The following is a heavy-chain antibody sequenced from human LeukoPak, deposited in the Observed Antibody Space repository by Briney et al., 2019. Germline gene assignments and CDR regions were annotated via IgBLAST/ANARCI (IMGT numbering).Heavy chain of an antibody. Sequence: SETLSLTCAVYGGSFSGYYWSWIRQPPGKGLEWIGNIYYSGSTYYNPSLKSRVTISVDTSKNQFSLKVTSVTAADTAVYYCARLLKYSGSYHCDSWGQGTLVTVSS. CDR3: ARLLKYSGSYHCDS. J-gene: IGHJ5*01. CDR2: IYYSGST. D-gene: IGHD1-26*01. CDR1: GGSFSGYY. V-gene: IGHV4-34*01.